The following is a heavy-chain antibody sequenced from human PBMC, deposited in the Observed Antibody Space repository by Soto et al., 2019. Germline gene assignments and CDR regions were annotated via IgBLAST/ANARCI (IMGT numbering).Heavy chain of an antibody. CDR2: IFPGNGNT. CDR3: ASDPGARHDY. J-gene: IGHJ4*02. Sequence: ASVKVSCKAIGYSLTRHYMHLVRQAPGQGLEWMGTIFPGNGNTKYAQKFEGRVTMTKDTTTSTVYMELSSLRSEDTAVYYCASDPGARHDYWGQGTLVTVSS. V-gene: IGHV1-46*01. D-gene: IGHD6-6*01. CDR1: GYSLTRHY.